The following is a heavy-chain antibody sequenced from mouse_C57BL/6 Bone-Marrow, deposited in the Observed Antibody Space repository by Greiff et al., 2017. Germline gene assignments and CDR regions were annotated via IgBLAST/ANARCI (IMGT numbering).Heavy chain of an antibody. CDR3: TRGANWDWYFDV. CDR2: IYPGNSDT. J-gene: IGHJ1*03. D-gene: IGHD4-1*01. CDR1: GYTFTSYW. V-gene: IGHV1-5*01. Sequence: DVKFQESGTVLARPGASVKMSCKTSGYTFTSYWMHWVKQRPGQGLEWIGAIYPGNSDTSYNQKFKGKAKLTAVTSASTAYMELSSLTNEDSAVYYCTRGANWDWYFDVWGTGTTVTVSS.